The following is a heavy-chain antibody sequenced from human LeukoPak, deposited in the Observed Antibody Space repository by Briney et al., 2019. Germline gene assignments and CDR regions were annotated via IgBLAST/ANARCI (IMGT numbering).Heavy chain of an antibody. J-gene: IGHJ4*02. CDR2: ISHSGST. Sequence: SETLPLTCAVYGGSFSGYYWSWIRQPPGKGLEWIGEISHSGSTNYNPSLKSRVTISVDTSKNQFSLKLSSVTAADTAVYYCARARIYCSGGSCRNYYFDYWGQGTLVTVSS. D-gene: IGHD2-15*01. V-gene: IGHV4-34*01. CDR3: ARARIYCSGGSCRNYYFDY. CDR1: GGSFSGYY.